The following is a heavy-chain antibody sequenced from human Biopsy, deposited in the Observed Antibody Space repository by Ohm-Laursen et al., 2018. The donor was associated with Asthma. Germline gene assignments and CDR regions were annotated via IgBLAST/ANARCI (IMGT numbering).Heavy chain of an antibody. D-gene: IGHD3-22*01. V-gene: IGHV3-30*15. Sequence: SLRLSCTASGFSFSNFAIHWVRQAPGKGLEWVGVISKDASTQDYADSVKGRFTMARDNSKNTLDLQMSSLRAEDTAVYYCASTTPSIVVVARAGAFDIWGQGTMVTVSS. CDR1: GFSFSNFA. CDR2: ISKDASTQ. CDR3: ASTTPSIVVVARAGAFDI. J-gene: IGHJ3*02.